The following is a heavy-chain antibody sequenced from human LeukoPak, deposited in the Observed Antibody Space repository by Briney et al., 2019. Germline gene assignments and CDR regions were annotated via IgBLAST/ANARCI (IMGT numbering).Heavy chain of an antibody. Sequence: PGGSLRLSCAASGFTFSSYAMHWVRQAPGKGLEWVAVISYDGSNKYYADSVKGRFTISRDNSKNTLYLQMNSLRAEDTAVYYCARGRAAPLGYYYYGMDVWGQGTTVTVSS. D-gene: IGHD6-13*01. V-gene: IGHV3-30*14. J-gene: IGHJ6*02. CDR2: ISYDGSNK. CDR3: ARGRAAPLGYYYYGMDV. CDR1: GFTFSSYA.